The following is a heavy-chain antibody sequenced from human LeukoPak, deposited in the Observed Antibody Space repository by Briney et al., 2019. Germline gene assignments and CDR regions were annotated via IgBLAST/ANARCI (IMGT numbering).Heavy chain of an antibody. D-gene: IGHD3-16*02. CDR3: AKDTTVYDYVWGKNRYSPTFDF. J-gene: IGHJ4*02. V-gene: IGHV3-23*01. CDR1: GFTFSSYE. CDR2: ISGSGLKT. Sequence: QPGGSLRLSCAASGFTFSSYEMNWVRQAPGKELEWVSGISGSGLKTYYADSVRGRFTSSRDNSKNTLYLQMNSLIAEDTAVYYCAKDTTVYDYVWGKNRYSPTFDFWGQGTLVTVSS.